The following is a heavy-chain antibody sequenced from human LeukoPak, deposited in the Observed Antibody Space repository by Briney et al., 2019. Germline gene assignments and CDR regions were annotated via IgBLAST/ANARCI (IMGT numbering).Heavy chain of an antibody. CDR3: ARALGYYDSSGYYTVGAFDI. V-gene: IGHV4-31*03. CDR1: GGSISSGGYF. Sequence: PSETLSLTCTVSGGSISSGGYFWSWIRQHPGKGLEWIGYIYYSGSTYYNPSLKSRVIISVDTSKNQFSLKLSSVTAADTAVYYCARALGYYDSSGYYTVGAFDIWGQGTMVTVSS. CDR2: IYYSGST. J-gene: IGHJ3*02. D-gene: IGHD3-22*01.